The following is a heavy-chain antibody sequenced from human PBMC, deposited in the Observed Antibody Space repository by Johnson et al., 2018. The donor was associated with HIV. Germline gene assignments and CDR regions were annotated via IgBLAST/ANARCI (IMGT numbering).Heavy chain of an antibody. D-gene: IGHD3-22*01. V-gene: IGHV3-7*01. Sequence: VQLVESGGGLVQPGGSLRLSCAASGFTFSSYWMSWVRQAPGKGLEWVANIKQDGSEKYYVDSVKGRFTISRDSAKNSLYMQMNSLRAEDTAMYYCAREAKYWYVSRCSPFAFYIWCQGTMVTFSS. CDR2: IKQDGSEK. CDR3: AREAKYWYVSRCSPFAFYI. CDR1: GFTFSSYW. J-gene: IGHJ3*02.